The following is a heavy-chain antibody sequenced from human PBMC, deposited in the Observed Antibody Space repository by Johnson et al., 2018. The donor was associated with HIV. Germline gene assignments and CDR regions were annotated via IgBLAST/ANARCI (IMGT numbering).Heavy chain of an antibody. CDR2: INWNGGST. Sequence: VQLVESGGGLVQPGGSLRLSCAASGFTFSDYYMNWIRQGPGKGLEWVSGINWNGGSTGYADSVKGRFTISRDNAKNSLYLQMNSLTAEDTALYHCAKDRGTGIARDAFDMWGQGTMVTVS. CDR1: GFTFSDYY. J-gene: IGHJ3*02. V-gene: IGHV3-20*01. CDR3: AKDRGTGIARDAFDM. D-gene: IGHD6-13*01.